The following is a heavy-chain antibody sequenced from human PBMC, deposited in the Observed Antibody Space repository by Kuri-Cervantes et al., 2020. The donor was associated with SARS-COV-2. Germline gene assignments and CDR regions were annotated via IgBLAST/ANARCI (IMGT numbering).Heavy chain of an antibody. V-gene: IGHV1-69*10. CDR2: IIPILGIA. D-gene: IGHD3-22*01. CDR3: ASGFYYDSSGHDAFDI. CDR1: GGTFSSYA. Sequence: SVKVSCKASGGTFSSYAISWVRQAPGQGLEWMGGIIPILGIANYAQKFQGRVTMTRNTSISTAYMELSSLRSEDTAVYYCASGFYYDSSGHDAFDIWGQGTMVTVSS. J-gene: IGHJ3*02.